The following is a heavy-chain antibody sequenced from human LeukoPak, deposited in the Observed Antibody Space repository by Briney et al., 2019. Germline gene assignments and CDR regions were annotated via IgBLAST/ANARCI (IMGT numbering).Heavy chain of an antibody. CDR3: ARDGDSGYAYFDY. J-gene: IGHJ4*02. V-gene: IGHV3-21*01. CDR2: ISSSSSYI. Sequence: GGSLRLSCVASGFTLSSFGMNWVRQAPGKGLEWVSFISSSSSYIYYADSVKGRFTISRDNAKNSLYLQMNSLRAEDTAVYYCARDGDSGYAYFDYWGQGTLVTVSS. CDR1: GFTLSSFG. D-gene: IGHD5-12*01.